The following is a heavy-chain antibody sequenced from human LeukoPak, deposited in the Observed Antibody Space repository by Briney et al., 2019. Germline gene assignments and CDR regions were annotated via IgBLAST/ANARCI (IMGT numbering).Heavy chain of an antibody. Sequence: SETLCLTCTVSGGSISSYYWSWIRQPPGKGLEWIGYIYYSGSTNYNPSLKSRVTISVDTSKNQFSLKLSSVTAADTAVYYCARTVVRGWFDPWGQGTLVTVSS. CDR1: GGSISSYY. CDR3: ARTVVRGWFDP. D-gene: IGHD4-23*01. CDR2: IYYSGST. J-gene: IGHJ5*02. V-gene: IGHV4-59*08.